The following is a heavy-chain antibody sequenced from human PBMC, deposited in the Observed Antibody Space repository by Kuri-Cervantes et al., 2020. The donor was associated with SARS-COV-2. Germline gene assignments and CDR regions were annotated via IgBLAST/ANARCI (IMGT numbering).Heavy chain of an antibody. CDR3: ARDRQQLAKWGWFDP. J-gene: IGHJ5*02. CDR2: ISYDGSNK. CDR1: GFTFSSYA. Sequence: GESLKISCAASGFTFSSYAMHWVRQAPGKGLEWVAVISYDGSNKYYADSVKGRFTISRDNSKNTLYLQMNSLRAEDTAVYYCARDRQQLAKWGWFDPWGQGTLVTVSS. V-gene: IGHV3-30*04. D-gene: IGHD6-13*01.